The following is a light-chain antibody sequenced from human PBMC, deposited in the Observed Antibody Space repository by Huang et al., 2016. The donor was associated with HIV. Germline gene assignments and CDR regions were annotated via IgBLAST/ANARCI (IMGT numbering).Light chain of an antibody. CDR2: GAS. Sequence: EIVLTQSPGTLSLSPGERATLSCRASQGVGIYLAWYQQKPGQAPRRLIYGASTRVTGIPDRFSGGGSGTDFTLSISRLEPEDFAVYYCQQYERPPDTFGPGTKVNIK. CDR1: QGVGIY. CDR3: QQYERPPDT. V-gene: IGKV3-20*01. J-gene: IGKJ3*01.